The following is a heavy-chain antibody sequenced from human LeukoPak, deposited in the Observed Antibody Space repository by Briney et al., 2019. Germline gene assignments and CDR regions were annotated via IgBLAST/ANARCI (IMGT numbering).Heavy chain of an antibody. CDR2: IYHSGIT. D-gene: IGHD3-3*01. J-gene: IGHJ4*02. Sequence: PSETLSLTCTVSGYSISSGYYWGWIRQPPGKGLEWIGSIYHSGITYYNPSLKSRVTISVDTSKNQFSLKLSSVTAADTAVYYCARGLPKRFLEWSTYYFDYWGQGTLVTVSS. CDR1: GYSISSGYY. CDR3: ARGLPKRFLEWSTYYFDY. V-gene: IGHV4-38-2*02.